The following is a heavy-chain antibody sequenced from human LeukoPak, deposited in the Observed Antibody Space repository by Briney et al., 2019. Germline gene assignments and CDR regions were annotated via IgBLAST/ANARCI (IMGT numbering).Heavy chain of an antibody. CDR3: ARDLGMAVALPFDP. D-gene: IGHD6-19*01. Sequence: SETLSLTCTVSGGSISSYYWSWIRQPAGKGLDWIGRIYSSGSTNYNPSLKSRVTMSVDTPKNQFSLKLSSVTAADTAVYYCARDLGMAVALPFDPWGQGTLVTVSS. J-gene: IGHJ5*02. CDR2: IYSSGST. V-gene: IGHV4-4*07. CDR1: GGSISSYY.